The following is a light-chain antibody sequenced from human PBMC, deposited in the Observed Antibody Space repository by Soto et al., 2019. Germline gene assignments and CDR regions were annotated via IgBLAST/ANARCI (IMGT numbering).Light chain of an antibody. CDR2: AAS. CDR1: QGISNY. CDR3: QSYSSVPV. J-gene: IGKJ3*01. V-gene: IGKV1-27*01. Sequence: DIQMTQSPSSLSASVGDRVTITCRASQGISNYDAWYQQKPGKPPKLLIYAASTLQSGVPSRFSGCGSGTDLTLTSNSLQHEAVATCSCQSYSSVPVFGPGTKVDIK.